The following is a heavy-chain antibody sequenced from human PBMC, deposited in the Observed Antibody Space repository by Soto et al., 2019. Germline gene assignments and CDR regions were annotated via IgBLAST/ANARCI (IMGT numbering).Heavy chain of an antibody. CDR1: GYTFTSYY. CDR3: ARSQQLVNFDY. V-gene: IGHV1-46*01. D-gene: IGHD6-13*01. J-gene: IGHJ4*02. Sequence: ASLKVSCKASGYTFTSYYMHWVRQAPGQGLEWMGIINPSGGSTSYAQKFQGRVTMTRDTSTSTVYMELSSLRSEDTAVYYCARSQQLVNFDYWGQGTLVTVSS. CDR2: INPSGGST.